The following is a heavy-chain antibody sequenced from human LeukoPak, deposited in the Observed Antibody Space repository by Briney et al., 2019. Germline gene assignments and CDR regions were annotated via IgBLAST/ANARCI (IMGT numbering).Heavy chain of an antibody. CDR3: GGDGGNGAFDF. V-gene: IGHV4-59*01. CDR2: IYYSGSP. D-gene: IGHD4-23*01. CDR1: GGSISSSY. Sequence: SETLSLTCTVAGGSISSSYWSWIRPPPGEGLEWIGYIYYSGSPTYNPSPKSRVPISVDTSTNQFSLKLSSFAPAATSVCYYGGDGGNGAFDFWGQGKLVTVSS. J-gene: IGHJ4*02.